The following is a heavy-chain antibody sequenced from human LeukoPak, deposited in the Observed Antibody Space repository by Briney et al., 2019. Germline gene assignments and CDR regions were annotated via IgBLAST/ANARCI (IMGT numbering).Heavy chain of an antibody. V-gene: IGHV4-59*08. CDR2: IYYSGST. CDR1: GGSISSYY. J-gene: IGHJ3*02. CDR3: ARPGVAAADYAFDI. Sequence: SETLSLTCTVSGGSISSYYWSWLRQPPGKGLEWIGYIYYSGSTNYNPSLKSRVTISVDTSKNQFSLKLSSVTAADTAVYYCARPGVAAADYAFDIWGQGTMVTVSS. D-gene: IGHD6-13*01.